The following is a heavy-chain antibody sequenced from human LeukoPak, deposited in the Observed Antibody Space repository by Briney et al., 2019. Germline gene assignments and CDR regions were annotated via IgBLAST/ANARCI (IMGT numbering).Heavy chain of an antibody. CDR2: IKQDGTEK. CDR1: TFAFSSYW. J-gene: IGHJ4*02. CDR3: ARGSGKPFDY. V-gene: IGHV3-7*01. D-gene: IGHD1-14*01. Sequence: GGSLRLSCAASTFAFSSYWMSWVRQAPGKGLEWVANIKQDGTEKYYVDSVKGRFTISRDNAKNSLYLQMNSLRAEDTAVYYCARGSGKPFDYWGQGTLVTDSS.